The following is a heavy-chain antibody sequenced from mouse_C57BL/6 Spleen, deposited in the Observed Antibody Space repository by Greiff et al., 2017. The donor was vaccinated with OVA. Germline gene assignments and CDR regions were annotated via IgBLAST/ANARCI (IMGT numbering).Heavy chain of an antibody. CDR3: AKDYGSRGEAMDY. CDR1: GFTFSDYG. CDR2: ISSGSSTI. D-gene: IGHD1-1*01. Sequence: DVKLVESGGGLVKPGGSLKLSCAASGFTFSDYGMHWVRQAPEKGLEWVAYISSGSSTIYYADTVKGRFTISRDNAKNTLFLQMTSLRSEDTAMYYCAKDYGSRGEAMDYWGQGTSVTVSS. J-gene: IGHJ4*01. V-gene: IGHV5-17*01.